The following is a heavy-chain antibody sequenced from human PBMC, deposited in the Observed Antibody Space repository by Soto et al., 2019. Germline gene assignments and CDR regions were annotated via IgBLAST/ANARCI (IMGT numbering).Heavy chain of an antibody. CDR3: ARVVEYYYGMDV. Sequence: PSETLSLTCTVSGGSISSGGYYWIWIRQHPGKGLEWIGYIYYSGSTYYNPSLKSRVTISVDTSKNQFSLKLSSVTAADTAVYYCARVVEYYYGMDVWGQGTTVTVSS. D-gene: IGHD1-26*01. J-gene: IGHJ6*02. V-gene: IGHV4-31*03. CDR2: IYYSGST. CDR1: GGSISSGGYY.